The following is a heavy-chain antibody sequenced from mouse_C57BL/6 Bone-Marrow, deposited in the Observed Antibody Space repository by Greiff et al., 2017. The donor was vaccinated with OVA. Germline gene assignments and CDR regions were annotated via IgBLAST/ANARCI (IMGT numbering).Heavy chain of an antibody. V-gene: IGHV14-3*01. CDR1: GFNIKNTY. CDR2: IDPANGNT. J-gene: IGHJ3*01. CDR3: ARWGVYGSRPAFAY. Sequence: EVQLQQSVAELVRPGASVKLSCTASGFNIKNTYMHWVKQRPEQGLEWIGRIDPANGNTKYAPKFQGKATITADTSSNTASLQRSSLTSEDTAIYYGARWGVYGSRPAFAYWGQGTLVTVSA. D-gene: IGHD1-1*01.